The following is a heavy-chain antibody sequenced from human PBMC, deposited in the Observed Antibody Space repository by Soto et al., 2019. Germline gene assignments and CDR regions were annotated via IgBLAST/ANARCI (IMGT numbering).Heavy chain of an antibody. D-gene: IGHD3-10*01. V-gene: IGHV3-23*01. CDR3: AKDTPPWPARGGAFDI. CDR2: ISGSGGST. J-gene: IGHJ3*02. Sequence: EVQLLESGGGLVQPGGSLRLSCAASGFTFSSYAMSWVRQAPGKGLEWVSAISGSGGSTYYADSVKGRFTISRDNSNKALYLQMNSLRADDTAVYYCAKDTPPWPARGGAFDIWGQGTMVTVSS. CDR1: GFTFSSYA.